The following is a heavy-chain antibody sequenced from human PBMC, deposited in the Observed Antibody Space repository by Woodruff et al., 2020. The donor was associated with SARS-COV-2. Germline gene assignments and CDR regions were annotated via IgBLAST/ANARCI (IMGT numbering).Heavy chain of an antibody. V-gene: IGHV4-30-4*01. CDR3: ARADDILTGYKRGAFD. CDR2: NYYSGST. D-gene: IGHD3-9*01. J-gene: IGHJ3*02. Sequence: KGLEWIGYNYYSGSTYYNPSLKSRVTISVDTSKNQFSLKLSSVTAADTAVYYCARADDILTGYKRGAFD.